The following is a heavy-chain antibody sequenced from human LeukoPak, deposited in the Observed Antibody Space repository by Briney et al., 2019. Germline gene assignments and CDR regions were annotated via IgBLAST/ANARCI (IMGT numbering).Heavy chain of an antibody. CDR2: IKQDGSEK. CDR3: AREGLERRTDAHNDH. D-gene: IGHD1-1*01. CDR1: GFTFSNYW. J-gene: IGHJ4*02. V-gene: IGHV3-7*01. Sequence: GGSLRLSCAASGFTFSNYWMSWVRQAPGKGLEWVANIKQDGSEKYYVDSVKGRFTISRDNAKNSLYLQMNSLRAEDTAVYYCAREGLERRTDAHNDHWGQGTLVTVSS.